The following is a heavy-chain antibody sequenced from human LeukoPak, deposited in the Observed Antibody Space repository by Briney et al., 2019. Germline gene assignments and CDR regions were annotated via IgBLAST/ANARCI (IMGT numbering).Heavy chain of an antibody. Sequence: PSETLSLTCAVYGGSFSGYYWSWIRQPPGKGLEWIGEINHSGSTNYNPSLKSRVTISVDTSKNQFSLKLSSVTAADTAVYYCARGPGAAAGTGVVSYHFDYWGQGTLVTVSS. J-gene: IGHJ4*02. D-gene: IGHD6-13*01. CDR3: ARGPGAAAGTGVVSYHFDY. V-gene: IGHV4-34*01. CDR2: INHSGST. CDR1: GGSFSGYY.